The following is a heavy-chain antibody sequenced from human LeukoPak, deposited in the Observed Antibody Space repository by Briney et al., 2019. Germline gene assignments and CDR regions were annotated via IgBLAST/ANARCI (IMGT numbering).Heavy chain of an antibody. CDR1: GFTFSTYG. CDR3: AKALEVTAIFDY. Sequence: AGGSLRLSCAASGFTFSTYGMHWVRQAPGKGLEWVAVIWYDGSQKYHADSVKDRFTISRDNSKNMLYLQMNSLRAEDTAVYYCAKALEVTAIFDYWGQGTLVTVSS. D-gene: IGHD2-21*02. CDR2: IWYDGSQK. V-gene: IGHV3-33*06. J-gene: IGHJ4*02.